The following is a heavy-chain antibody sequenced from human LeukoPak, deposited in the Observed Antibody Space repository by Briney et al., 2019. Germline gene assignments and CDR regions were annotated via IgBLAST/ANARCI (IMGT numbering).Heavy chain of an antibody. CDR1: GFTFSNYW. Sequence: GGSLRLSCAASGFTFSNYWMRWVRQGPGKGLALVARISTDGSTTSYGDSVKGRFTVSGDNAKNTVYLQMNSLRAEDTGVYYCAKDNSPGWFGPWGQGTLVTVSS. D-gene: IGHD4-11*01. J-gene: IGHJ5*02. CDR2: ISTDGSTT. V-gene: IGHV3-74*01. CDR3: AKDNSPGWFGP.